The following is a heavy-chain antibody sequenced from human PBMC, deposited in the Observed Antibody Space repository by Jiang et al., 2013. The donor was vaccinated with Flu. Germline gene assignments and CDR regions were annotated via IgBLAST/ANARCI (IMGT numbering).Heavy chain of an antibody. CDR2: IDPSDSYT. Sequence: PGESLGISCKDSGYSFTNYWISWVRQMPGKGLEWMGRIDPSDSYTNYSPPFQGHVTISADKSIGTAYLQWSSLKASDTAMYYCARARGYGNPFDYWGQGTLVTVSS. CDR3: ARARGYGNPFDY. D-gene: IGHD5-12*01. V-gene: IGHV5-10-1*01. J-gene: IGHJ4*02. CDR1: GYSFTNYW.